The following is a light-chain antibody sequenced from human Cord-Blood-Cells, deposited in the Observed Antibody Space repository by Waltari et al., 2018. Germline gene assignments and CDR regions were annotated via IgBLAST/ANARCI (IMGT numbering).Light chain of an antibody. CDR2: AAS. Sequence: DIQMTQSPSSLSASVGDRVTITCRASQSISSYLNWYQQKPGKAPKRLIYAASSLQSGVPSRVSGRGSEKDFTLTISSLQPEDFATYYCQQSYSTPITFGQGTRLEIK. CDR3: QQSYSTPIT. J-gene: IGKJ5*01. V-gene: IGKV1-39*01. CDR1: QSISSY.